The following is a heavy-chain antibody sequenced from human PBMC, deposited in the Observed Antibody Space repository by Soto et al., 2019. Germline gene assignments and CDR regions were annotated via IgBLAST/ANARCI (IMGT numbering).Heavy chain of an antibody. D-gene: IGHD2-15*01. V-gene: IGHV4-34*01. J-gene: IGHJ4*02. CDR2: INHSGST. Sequence: PSETLSLTCAVYGGSFSGYYWSWIRQPPGKGLEWIGEINHSGSTNYNPSLKSRVTISVDTSKNQFSLKLSSVTAAGTAVYYCARGHRGYCSGGSCYPFDYWGQGTLVTVSS. CDR3: ARGHRGYCSGGSCYPFDY. CDR1: GGSFSGYY.